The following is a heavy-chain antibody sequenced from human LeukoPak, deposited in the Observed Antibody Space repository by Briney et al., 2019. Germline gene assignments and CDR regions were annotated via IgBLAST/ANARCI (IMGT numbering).Heavy chain of an antibody. Sequence: PGGSLRLSCAASGFAFSSFAMTWVRQAPGKGLDWVSAISGSGGSTYYADSVKGRFTISRDNAKNTLYLQMNSLRAEDTAVYYCARQLSREKDYWGQGTLVTVSS. V-gene: IGHV3-23*01. CDR1: GFAFSSFA. CDR2: ISGSGGST. CDR3: ARQLSREKDY. D-gene: IGHD3-16*02. J-gene: IGHJ4*02.